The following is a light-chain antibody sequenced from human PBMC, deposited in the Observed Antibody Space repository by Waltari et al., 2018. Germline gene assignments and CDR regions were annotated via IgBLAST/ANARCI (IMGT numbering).Light chain of an antibody. CDR1: QSINSY. J-gene: IGKJ5*01. CDR3: QQNYSPPSIT. CDR2: GAS. V-gene: IGKV1-39*01. Sequence: DIQVTQSPSSLSASVGDRVTITCRASQSINSYLNWYQQKPGKAPKLLIYGASSLQSGVPSRFIGSGSGIDFTPTISSLHPEDFATYYCQQNYSPPSITFGQGTRLENK.